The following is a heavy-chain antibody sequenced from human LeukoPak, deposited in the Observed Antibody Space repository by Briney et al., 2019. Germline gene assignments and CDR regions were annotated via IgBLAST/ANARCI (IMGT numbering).Heavy chain of an antibody. Sequence: GGTLRLSCAASGFTFSSYGMSWVRQAPGKGLEWVSAISGSGGSTYYADSVKGRFTISRHNAKNSLYLQMNSLRVEDTAVYYCARVSSSWHYFDYWGQGTLVTVSS. D-gene: IGHD6-13*01. CDR1: GFTFSSYG. V-gene: IGHV3-23*01. CDR3: ARVSSSWHYFDY. CDR2: ISGSGGST. J-gene: IGHJ4*02.